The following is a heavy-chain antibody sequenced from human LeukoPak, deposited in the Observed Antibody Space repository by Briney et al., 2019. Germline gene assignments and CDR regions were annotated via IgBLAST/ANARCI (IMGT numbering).Heavy chain of an antibody. D-gene: IGHD3-22*01. J-gene: IGHJ4*02. CDR2: ISGSGGST. Sequence: GGSLRLSCAASGFTFSSYAMSWVRRAPGKGLEWVSAISGSGGSTYYADSVRGRFTISSDNSKNTLYLQMNSRRAEDTAVYYCAKRVNYDSSGYYAYWGQGTLVTVSS. CDR1: GFTFSSYA. V-gene: IGHV3-23*01. CDR3: AKRVNYDSSGYYAY.